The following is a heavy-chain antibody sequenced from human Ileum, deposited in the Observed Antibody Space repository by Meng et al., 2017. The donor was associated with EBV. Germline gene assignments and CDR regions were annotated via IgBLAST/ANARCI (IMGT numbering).Heavy chain of an antibody. J-gene: IGHJ4*02. D-gene: IGHD3/OR15-3a*01. CDR2: IYIGGDT. CDR3: ARGPDWAKGGY. CDR1: GFTVSSYH. Sequence: HLVVYGGGLIQPGVALRLSCAPSGFTVSSYHMSCVRQAPGKGLEWVSTIYIGGDTFYADSVKDRFTISRDNSKNTLFLQMNRLTVEDTAVYYCARGPDWAKGGYWGLGTLVTVSS. V-gene: IGHV3-53*01.